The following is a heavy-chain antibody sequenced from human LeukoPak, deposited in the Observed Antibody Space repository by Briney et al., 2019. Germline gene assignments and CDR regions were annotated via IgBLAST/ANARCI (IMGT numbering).Heavy chain of an antibody. D-gene: IGHD2-15*01. CDR2: ISNSGSYI. Sequence: GGSLRLSCAASGFTFNLYIMNWVRQAPGRGLEWVSSISNSGSYIHYADSVEGRFTISRDNSKNSLYLQMNSLRAEDTAVYYCAREYCSGGSCYWDYYYYGMDVWGQGTTVTVSS. CDR1: GFTFNLYI. CDR3: AREYCSGGSCYWDYYYYGMDV. V-gene: IGHV3-21*01. J-gene: IGHJ6*02.